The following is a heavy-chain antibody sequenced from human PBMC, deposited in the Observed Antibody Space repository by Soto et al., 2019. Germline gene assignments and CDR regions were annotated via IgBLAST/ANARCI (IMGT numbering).Heavy chain of an antibody. J-gene: IGHJ6*03. D-gene: IGHD2-2*01. CDR1: GFTFSSYD. Sequence: GGSLRLSCAASGFTFSSYDMHWVRQATGKGLEWVSAIGTAGDTYYPGSVKGRFTISRENAKNSLYLQMNSLRAGDTAVYYCARGSLGLLGVPAAMRGYYYYYMDVWGKGTTVTVSS. V-gene: IGHV3-13*01. CDR3: ARGSLGLLGVPAAMRGYYYYYMDV. CDR2: IGTAGDT.